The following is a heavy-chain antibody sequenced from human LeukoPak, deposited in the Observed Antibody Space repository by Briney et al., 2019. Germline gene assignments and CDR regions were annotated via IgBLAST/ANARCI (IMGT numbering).Heavy chain of an antibody. D-gene: IGHD3-10*01. CDR1: GGSFSGYY. Sequence: PSEALSLTCAVYGGSFSGYYWSWIRQPPGKGLEWIGEINHSGSTNYNPSLKSRVTISVDTSKNQFSLKLSSVTAADMAVYYCARVGYGSGSYRLSYYFDYWGQGTLVTVSS. J-gene: IGHJ4*02. CDR2: INHSGST. V-gene: IGHV4-34*01. CDR3: ARVGYGSGSYRLSYYFDY.